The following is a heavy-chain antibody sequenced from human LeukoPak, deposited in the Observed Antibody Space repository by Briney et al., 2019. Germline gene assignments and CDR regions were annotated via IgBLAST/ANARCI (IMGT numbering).Heavy chain of an antibody. CDR2: ITRKWSST. D-gene: IGHD1-26*01. CDR1: GFSFSGYC. J-gene: IGHJ3*02. Sequence: GGSLRLSCAASGFSFSGYCMHWVRQAPGKGLVLVSHITRKWSSTYYADSVKGRFTISRDNAKNTLYLQMNSLRADDTAVYYCERGIVGALDDFDIWVRGKMTTVSS. V-gene: IGHV3-74*01. CDR3: ERGIVGALDDFDI.